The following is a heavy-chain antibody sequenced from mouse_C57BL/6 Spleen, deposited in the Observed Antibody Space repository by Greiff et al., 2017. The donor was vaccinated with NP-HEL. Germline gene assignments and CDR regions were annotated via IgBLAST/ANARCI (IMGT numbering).Heavy chain of an antibody. CDR3: ARGGYQGWWYFDV. V-gene: IGHV1-26*01. CDR2: INPNNGGT. Sequence: VQLQQSGPELVKPGASVKISCTASGYTFTDYYMNWVKQSHGKSLEWIGDINPNNGGTSYNQKFKGKATLTVDKSSSTAYMELRSLTSEDSAVYYCARGGYQGWWYFDVWGTGTTVTVSS. J-gene: IGHJ1*03. CDR1: GYTFTDYY. D-gene: IGHD1-1*02.